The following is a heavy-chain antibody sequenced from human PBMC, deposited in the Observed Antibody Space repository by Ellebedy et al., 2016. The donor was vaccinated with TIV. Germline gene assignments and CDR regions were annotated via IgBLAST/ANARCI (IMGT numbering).Heavy chain of an antibody. CDR3: GRWAGHCTSNNCANDFTPPLDY. CDR2: IIPIFGTP. Sequence: SVKVSCXTSGGTFSNYDINWVRQAPGRGLEWMGGIIPIFGTPNYARTFRGRVTITADDSTSTAYMELSSLRSEDTAVYYCGRWAGHCTSNNCANDFTPPLDYWGQGTLVTVSS. J-gene: IGHJ4*02. V-gene: IGHV1-69*13. D-gene: IGHD2-2*01. CDR1: GGTFSNYD.